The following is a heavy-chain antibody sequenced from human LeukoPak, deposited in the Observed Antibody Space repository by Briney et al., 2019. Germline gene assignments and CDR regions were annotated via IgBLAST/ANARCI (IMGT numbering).Heavy chain of an antibody. J-gene: IGHJ6*03. V-gene: IGHV4-59*08. Sequence: PSETLSLTCTVSGGSISGYYWSWIRQPPGKGLEWIGFIYYSGTTNYNPSLKSRVNMSLDTSKNQFSLKLSSVTAADTAVYYCARHKDYYYSYMDVWGKGTTVTISS. CDR3: ARHKDYYYSYMDV. CDR2: IYYSGTT. CDR1: GGSISGYY.